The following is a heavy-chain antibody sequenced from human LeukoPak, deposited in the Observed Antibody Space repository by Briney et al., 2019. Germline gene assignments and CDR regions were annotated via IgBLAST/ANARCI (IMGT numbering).Heavy chain of an antibody. CDR1: GYTFTGYY. J-gene: IGHJ4*02. D-gene: IGHD6-19*01. Sequence: PLASVKVSCKPPGYTFTGYYMHWVRQAPGQGLEWMGWINPNSGGTNYAQKFQGRVTMTRDTSISTAYMELSRLRSDDTAVYYCARVVGIAVAGIEYWGQGTLVTVSS. CDR2: INPNSGGT. V-gene: IGHV1-2*02. CDR3: ARVVGIAVAGIEY.